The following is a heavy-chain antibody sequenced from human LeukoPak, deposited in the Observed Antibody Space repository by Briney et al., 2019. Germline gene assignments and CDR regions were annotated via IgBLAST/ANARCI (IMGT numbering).Heavy chain of an antibody. CDR2: IKSDGST. V-gene: IGHV3-74*01. CDR1: GFTFSSYW. CDR3: ARAPSEIGGYYPEYFRH. J-gene: IGHJ1*01. D-gene: IGHD3-22*01. Sequence: GWSLRLSCAASGFTFSSYWMHWVRQAPAKGLVWVSRIKSDGSTNYADSVKGRFTISRDNAKNTVSLQMNSLRAEDTGVYYCARAPSEIGGYYPEYFRHWGQGTLVTVSS.